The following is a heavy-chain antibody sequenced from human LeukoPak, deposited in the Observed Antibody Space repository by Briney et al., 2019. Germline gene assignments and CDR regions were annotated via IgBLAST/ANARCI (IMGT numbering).Heavy chain of an antibody. J-gene: IGHJ4*02. CDR2: MYYRGNT. CDR1: GGSISSYY. V-gene: IGHV4-59*01. D-gene: IGHD6-13*01. CDR3: ATGVHGIAAAGDYYFDY. Sequence: PSQTLSLTCTVSGGSISSYYWSWIRQPPGKGLEWIGYMYYRGNTNYDPSLKSRVTISIDTPNNQFSLKLSSVTAADTAVYYCATGVHGIAAAGDYYFDYWGQGTLVTVSS.